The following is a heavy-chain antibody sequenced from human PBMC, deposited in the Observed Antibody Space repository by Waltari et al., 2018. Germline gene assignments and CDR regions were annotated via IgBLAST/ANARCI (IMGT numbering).Heavy chain of an antibody. CDR2: SKPNSGGT. J-gene: IGHJ4*02. D-gene: IGHD6-6*01. Sequence: QVQLVQSGAEVKKPGASVKVSCKASGYTFTGYYMHWVRQAPGQGLEWMGRSKPNSGGTNYAQKCQGRVTMPRDTSISTAYMELSRLRSDDTAVYYCARDHGAARPLDYWGQGTLVTVSS. V-gene: IGHV1-2*06. CDR1: GYTFTGYY. CDR3: ARDHGAARPLDY.